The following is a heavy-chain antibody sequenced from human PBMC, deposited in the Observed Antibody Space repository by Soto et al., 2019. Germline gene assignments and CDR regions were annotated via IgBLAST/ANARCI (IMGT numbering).Heavy chain of an antibody. Sequence: GASVKVSCKASGGTFSSYAIRWVRQAPGQGRAWMGGIIPIFGTANYAQKFQGRVTITADESTSTAYMELSSLRSEDTAVYYCARDSYCSSTSCDTYYYYYGMDVWGQGTTVTVSS. CDR3: ARDSYCSSTSCDTYYYYYGMDV. J-gene: IGHJ6*02. V-gene: IGHV1-69*13. D-gene: IGHD2-2*01. CDR2: IIPIFGTA. CDR1: GGTFSSYA.